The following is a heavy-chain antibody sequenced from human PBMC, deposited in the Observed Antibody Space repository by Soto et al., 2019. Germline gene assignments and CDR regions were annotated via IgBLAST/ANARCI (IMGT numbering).Heavy chain of an antibody. V-gene: IGHV4-59*01. CDR2: IYDSGGT. CDR1: GDSISTNY. CDR3: ARGQTQFWNYFAY. D-gene: IGHD3-3*01. Sequence: PSETLSLTCTVSGDSISTNYWTWIRQSPGKGLEWIGYIYDSGGTNYNPSLKSRVTISADKSKNQFSLNLSSVTAADTAVYYCARGQTQFWNYFAYWGQGTQVTVSS. J-gene: IGHJ4*02.